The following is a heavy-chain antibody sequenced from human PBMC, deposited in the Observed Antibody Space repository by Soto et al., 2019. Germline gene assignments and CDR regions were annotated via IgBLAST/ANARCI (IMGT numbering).Heavy chain of an antibody. CDR2: ISGSGGST. J-gene: IGHJ4*02. CDR1: GFTFSSYA. D-gene: IGHD3-3*01. V-gene: IGHV3-23*01. CDR3: SKAQDPDTYYDFWSGIYFDY. Sequence: GGSLRLSCAASGFTFSSYAMSWVRQAPGKGLEWVSAISGSGGSTYYADSVKGRFTISRDNSKNTLYLQMNSLRAEDTAVYYCSKAQDPDTYYDFWSGIYFDYWGQGTLVTVSS.